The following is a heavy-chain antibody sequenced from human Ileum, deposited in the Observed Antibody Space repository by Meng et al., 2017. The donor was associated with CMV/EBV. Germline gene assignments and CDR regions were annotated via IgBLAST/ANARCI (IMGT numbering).Heavy chain of an antibody. CDR1: GGSFSVYY. CDR2: INHSEST. V-gene: IGHV4-34*01. Sequence: QVQLLQGGAGLLKPPETLSLTCTVYGGSFSVYYWNWIRQPPGRGLEWIGEINHSESTNYKPSLKSRVSMSLDKSKNQFSLKLTSVTAADTAVYYCARAAARGVPVDLWGQGTLVTVSS. J-gene: IGHJ5*02. D-gene: IGHD3-10*01. CDR3: ARAAARGVPVDL.